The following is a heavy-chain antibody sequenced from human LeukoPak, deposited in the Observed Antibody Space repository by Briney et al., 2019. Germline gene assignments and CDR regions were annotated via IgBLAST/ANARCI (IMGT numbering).Heavy chain of an antibody. V-gene: IGHV4-38-2*02. CDR1: GYSISSGYY. Sequence: SETLSLTCTVSGYSISSGYYWGWIRQPPGKGLEWIGTIYHSGSTYYNPSLKSRVNISVDTSKNQFSLKLSSVTAADTAVYYCARGYYDILIGKGYFDYWGQGTLVTVSS. J-gene: IGHJ4*02. CDR2: IYHSGST. D-gene: IGHD3-9*01. CDR3: ARGYYDILIGKGYFDY.